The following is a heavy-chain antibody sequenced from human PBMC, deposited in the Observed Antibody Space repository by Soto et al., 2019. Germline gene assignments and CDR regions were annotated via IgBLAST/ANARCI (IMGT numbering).Heavy chain of an antibody. V-gene: IGHV4-30-2*01. Sequence: QLQLQESGSGLIKPSQTLSLTCAVSGGSTSTSDYTWSWIRQPPGRGLEWIGSVYHSGATHYMPSLKHRLTMSLDKSKNQFSLDLTSVTAADTAVYYCVRERTIFGVAPGGGVDVWGQGTTVTVSS. CDR1: GGSTSTSDYT. J-gene: IGHJ6*02. CDR3: VRERTIFGVAPGGGVDV. CDR2: VYHSGAT. D-gene: IGHD3-3*01.